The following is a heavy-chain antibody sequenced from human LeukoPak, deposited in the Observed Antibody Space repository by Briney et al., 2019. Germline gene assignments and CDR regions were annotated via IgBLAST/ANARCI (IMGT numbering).Heavy chain of an antibody. CDR2: INWDGGST. J-gene: IGHJ4*02. CDR1: GFMFDDYT. Sequence: PGGSLRLSCAASGFMFDDYTMQWVRQAPGKGLEWVSLINWDGGSTYYAGSVKGRFTISRDNSKNSLYLQMNSLRTEDTALYYCAKGDVDSPMNFYHWGQGTLVTVSS. V-gene: IGHV3-43*01. D-gene: IGHD5-18*01. CDR3: AKGDVDSPMNFYH.